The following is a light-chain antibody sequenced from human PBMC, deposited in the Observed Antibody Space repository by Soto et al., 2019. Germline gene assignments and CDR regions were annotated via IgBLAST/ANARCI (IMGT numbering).Light chain of an antibody. CDR2: DVS. V-gene: IGLV2-11*01. Sequence: QSALTQPRSASGSPGQSITISCTGTSSDVGASNSVSWYQQHPGKAPKLIICDVSDRPSGVPNRFSGSKSGNKASLTISGLRAEDEADYYCCSYVGRNTDVFGTGTKLTVL. CDR1: SSDVGASNS. J-gene: IGLJ1*01. CDR3: CSYVGRNTDV.